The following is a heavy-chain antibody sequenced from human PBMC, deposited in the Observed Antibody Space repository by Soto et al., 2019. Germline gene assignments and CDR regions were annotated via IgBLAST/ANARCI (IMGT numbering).Heavy chain of an antibody. J-gene: IGHJ4*02. CDR1: GFTFSSYW. V-gene: IGHV3-7*01. CDR3: ARERYYYASGDY. D-gene: IGHD3-10*01. Sequence: EVQVVESGGGLVQPGGSLRLSCAASGFTFSSYWMSWVRQAPGKGLEWVANIKEDGSEKNYVDSVKGQFTISRDNAKNSLYLQMNSLRAEDPAVYYCARERYYYASGDYWGQGTLVTVSS. CDR2: IKEDGSEK.